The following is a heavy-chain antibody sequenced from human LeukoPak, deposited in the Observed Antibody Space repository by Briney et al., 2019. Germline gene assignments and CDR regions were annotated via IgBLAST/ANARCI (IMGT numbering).Heavy chain of an antibody. CDR3: ARRKSWFGELLVDY. D-gene: IGHD3-10*01. J-gene: IGHJ4*02. V-gene: IGHV3-11*01. Sequence: GGSLRLSCAASGFTFSDYYMSWIRQAPGKGLEWVSYISSSGSTIYYADSVKGRFTISRDNAKNSLYLQMNSLRAEDTAAYYCARRKSWFGELLVDYWGQGTLVTVSS. CDR2: ISSSGSTI. CDR1: GFTFSDYY.